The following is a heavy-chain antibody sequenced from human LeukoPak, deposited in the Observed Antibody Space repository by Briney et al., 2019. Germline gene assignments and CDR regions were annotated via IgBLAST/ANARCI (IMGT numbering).Heavy chain of an antibody. CDR1: GGSISSSSYY. D-gene: IGHD6-13*01. Sequence: SETLSLTCTVSGGSISSSSYYWGWIRQPPGRGLEWIGSFYYSGSTYYNPSLRSRVTISADTSKNQFSLRLSSVTATDTAVYYCARRLAGTEDYWGQGTLVTVSS. J-gene: IGHJ4*02. CDR2: FYYSGST. V-gene: IGHV4-39*01. CDR3: ARRLAGTEDY.